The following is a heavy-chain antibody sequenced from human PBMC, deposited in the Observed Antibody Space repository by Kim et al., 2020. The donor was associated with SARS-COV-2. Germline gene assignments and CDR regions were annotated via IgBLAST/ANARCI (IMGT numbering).Heavy chain of an antibody. V-gene: IGHV3-74*01. CDR1: GFTFSSHW. CDR3: ARGREGSSYDSDY. Sequence: GGSLRLSCAASGFTFSSHWMHWVRQVPGKGLVWLSRITPDGRSTSYADSVKGRFTMSRDNAKNTLSLQMSSLRDEDTAVYYCARGREGSSYDSDYWGQGTLVTVSS. CDR2: ITPDGRST. D-gene: IGHD5-12*01. J-gene: IGHJ4*02.